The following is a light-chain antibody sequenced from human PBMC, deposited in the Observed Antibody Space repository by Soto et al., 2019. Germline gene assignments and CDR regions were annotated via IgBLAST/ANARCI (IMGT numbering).Light chain of an antibody. CDR2: DVS. V-gene: IGLV2-14*01. Sequence: QSALTQPAYVSGYPGQSITISCTGTSSDVGGYNYVSWYQQHPGKAPKLMIYDVSNRPSGVSNRFSGSKSGNTASLTISGLQAEDEDEYYRSSYTSSRTLVVFLGGTKLTVL. J-gene: IGLJ2*01. CDR3: SSYTSSRTLVV. CDR1: SSDVGGYNY.